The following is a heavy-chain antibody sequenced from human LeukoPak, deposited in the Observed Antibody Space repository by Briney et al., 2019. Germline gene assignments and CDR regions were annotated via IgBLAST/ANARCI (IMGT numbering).Heavy chain of an antibody. CDR3: ARDVYSGGSYYFDK. D-gene: IGHD1-26*01. CDR1: GFTFSSYS. V-gene: IGHV3-33*08. J-gene: IGHJ4*02. CDR2: ISYDGSIK. Sequence: GGSLRLSCAASGFTFSSYSMNWVRQAPGKGLDWVARISYDGSIKNYAGFVKGRFTISRDKTTLYLQMNSLRLEDTAVYHCARDVYSGGSYYFDKWGQGVLVSVSS.